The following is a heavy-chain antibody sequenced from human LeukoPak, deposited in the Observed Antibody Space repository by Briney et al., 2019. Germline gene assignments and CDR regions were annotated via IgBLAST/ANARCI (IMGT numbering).Heavy chain of an antibody. CDR2: IRVCNGDT. V-gene: IGHV1-18*01. J-gene: IGHJ4*02. Sequence: GASVKVSCKASGYTFTSYGISWVRQAPGQGLEWMGWIRVCNGDTNYAQNLQGRVTVTTDTSTSTAYMELRSLRSDDTAVYYCARDKGYGDHGVDYWGQGTLVTVSS. D-gene: IGHD4/OR15-4a*01. CDR3: ARDKGYGDHGVDY. CDR1: GYTFTSYG.